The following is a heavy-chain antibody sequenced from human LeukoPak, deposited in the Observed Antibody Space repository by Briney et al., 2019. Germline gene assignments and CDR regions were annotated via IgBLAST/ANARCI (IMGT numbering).Heavy chain of an antibody. D-gene: IGHD3-10*01. CDR3: AREATTMVRGVSNWFDP. Sequence: ASVKVSCTASGYTFTSYAMHWVRQAPGQRLEWMGWINAGNGNTKYSQKFQGRVTITRDTSASTAYMELSSLRSEDTAVYYCAREATTMVRGVSNWFDPWGQGTLVTVSS. V-gene: IGHV1-3*01. J-gene: IGHJ5*02. CDR1: GYTFTSYA. CDR2: INAGNGNT.